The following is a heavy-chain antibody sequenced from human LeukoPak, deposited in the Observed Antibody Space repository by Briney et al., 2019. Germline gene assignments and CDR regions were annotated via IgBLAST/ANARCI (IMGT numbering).Heavy chain of an antibody. Sequence: SQTLSLTCDISGDSVSRNSAAWNWIRQSPSRGLEWLGRIYYRSNWHTNYAVSVRGRMTINSDTSKNQFSLHLNSVTPEDTAVYYCARRLTQYDCFDPWGQGILVTVSS. J-gene: IGHJ5*02. V-gene: IGHV6-1*01. D-gene: IGHD2-2*01. CDR3: ARRLTQYDCFDP. CDR1: GDSVSRNSAA. CDR2: IYYRSNWHT.